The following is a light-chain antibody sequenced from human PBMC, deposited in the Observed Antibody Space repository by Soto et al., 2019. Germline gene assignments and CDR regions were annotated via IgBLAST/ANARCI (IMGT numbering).Light chain of an antibody. Sequence: QSALTQPASVSGSPGQSITISCTGTSSDVGGYDYVSWYQQHPGKAPKLMIYDVSNRPSGVSNRFSGSKSANTASLTISGLRAEDEDDYYCSSYTSSYTLVFGGGTKLTVL. CDR1: SSDVGGYDY. J-gene: IGLJ2*01. V-gene: IGLV2-14*03. CDR3: SSYTSSYTLV. CDR2: DVS.